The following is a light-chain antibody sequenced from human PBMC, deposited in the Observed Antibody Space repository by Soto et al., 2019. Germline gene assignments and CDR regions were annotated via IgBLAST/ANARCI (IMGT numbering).Light chain of an antibody. J-gene: IGLJ3*02. CDR3: QSYDSSLSGCV. CDR2: GNS. Sequence: QSVLTQPPSVSGAPGQRVTISCTGSSSNIGAGYDVHWYQQLPGTAPKLLIYGNSNRPSGVPDRFSGSKSGTSASLAITGLQAEDEADYYWQSYDSSLSGCVFGGGTQLTVL. V-gene: IGLV1-40*01. CDR1: SSNIGAGYD.